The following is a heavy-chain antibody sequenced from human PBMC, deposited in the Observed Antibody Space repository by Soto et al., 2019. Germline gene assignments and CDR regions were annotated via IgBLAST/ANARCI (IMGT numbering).Heavy chain of an antibody. J-gene: IGHJ4*02. Sequence: GGSLRLSCTASGFSLSSSGMHWVHQAPGKGLEWLAVSSFDGTQQFYGDSVKGRFNVSRDNSNNTLYLEMNSLRTEDTAVYYCAKQLRGSGWYPLDSWGQGTPVTVSS. CDR2: SSFDGTQQ. CDR1: GFSLSSSG. CDR3: AKQLRGSGWYPLDS. D-gene: IGHD6-19*01. V-gene: IGHV3-30*18.